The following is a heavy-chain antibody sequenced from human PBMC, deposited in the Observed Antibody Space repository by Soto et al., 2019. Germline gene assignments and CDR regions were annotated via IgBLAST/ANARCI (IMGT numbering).Heavy chain of an antibody. J-gene: IGHJ4*02. V-gene: IGHV4-59*08. D-gene: IGHD6-13*01. CDR3: ARHPPHSSSWYNYFDY. CDR1: GGSISSYY. Sequence: SETLSLTCTVSGGSISSYYWSWIRQPPGKGLEWIGYIYYSGSTNYNPSLKSRVTISVDTSKNQFSLKLSSVTAADTAVYYCARHPPHSSSWYNYFDYWGQGTLXTVSS. CDR2: IYYSGST.